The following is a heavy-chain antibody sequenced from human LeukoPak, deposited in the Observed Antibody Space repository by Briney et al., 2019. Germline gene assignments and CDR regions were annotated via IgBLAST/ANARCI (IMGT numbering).Heavy chain of an antibody. V-gene: IGHV1-18*01. J-gene: IGHJ6*03. CDR2: ISAYNGNT. Sequence: VASVKVSCKASGYTFTNYGISWVRQAPGQGLEWMGWISAYNGNTNYAQKLQGRVTMTTDTSTSTAYMELRSLRSDDTAVYYCARVVTMVRGVIYYYYYYMDVWGKGTTVTVSS. D-gene: IGHD3-10*01. CDR3: ARVVTMVRGVIYYYYYYMDV. CDR1: GYTFTNYG.